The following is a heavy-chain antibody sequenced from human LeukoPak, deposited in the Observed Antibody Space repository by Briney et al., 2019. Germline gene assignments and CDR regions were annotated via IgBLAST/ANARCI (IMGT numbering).Heavy chain of an antibody. CDR3: AKYYSDSSGYYITPPARAPDY. J-gene: IGHJ4*02. CDR2: ITGGGFST. Sequence: GGSLRLSCAASGFTFSNAWMTWVRQAPGKGLQWVSAITGGGFSTFYADSVKGRFTISRDNSKNTLYLQMDSLRVEDTAVYYCAKYYSDSSGYYITPPARAPDYWGQGTLVTVSS. V-gene: IGHV3-23*01. D-gene: IGHD3-22*01. CDR1: GFTFSNAW.